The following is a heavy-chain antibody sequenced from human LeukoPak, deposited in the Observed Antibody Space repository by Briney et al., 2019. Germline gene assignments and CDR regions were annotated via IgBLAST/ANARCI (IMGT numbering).Heavy chain of an antibody. CDR1: GGSISSSNYY. J-gene: IGHJ4*02. D-gene: IGHD6-25*01. V-gene: IGHV4-39*01. Sequence: SETLSLTCTVSGGSISSSNYYWGWIRQPPGKGLEWIGNMYHSGSTYYNPSLESRVTISLDTSKNQFSLKLSSVTAADTAVYYCAAAFDYWGQGTLVTVSS. CDR3: AAAFDY. CDR2: MYHSGST.